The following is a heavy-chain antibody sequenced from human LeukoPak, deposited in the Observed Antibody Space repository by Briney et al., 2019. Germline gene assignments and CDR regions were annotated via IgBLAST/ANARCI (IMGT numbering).Heavy chain of an antibody. J-gene: IGHJ4*02. CDR3: ARANSLMVRGVISYFDS. D-gene: IGHD3-10*01. CDR2: ISSTGATI. V-gene: IGHV3-48*02. Sequence: GGSLRLSCAASGFIFSAYNLNWVRQAPGKGLDFIAYISSTGATIYYADSLKGRFTISRDNARNSLYLQMNSLRDEDTAVYFCARANSLMVRGVISYFDSWGQGTLVTVSS. CDR1: GFIFSAYN.